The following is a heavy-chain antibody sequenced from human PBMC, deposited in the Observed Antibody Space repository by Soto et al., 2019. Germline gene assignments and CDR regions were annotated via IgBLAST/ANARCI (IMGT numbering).Heavy chain of an antibody. CDR1: GFSFNNYG. J-gene: IGHJ4*02. CDR2: IWYDGSNK. D-gene: IGHD3-10*01. Sequence: QVQLVESGGGVVQPGRSLRLSCAASGFSFNNYGMHWVRQAPGKGLEWVAVIWYDGSNKYYADSVKGRFTISRDNSKNTVYLQMNSLRDEDTAVYYCARSIYYDSGSYLSDYWGQGTLVTVSS. CDR3: ARSIYYDSGSYLSDY. V-gene: IGHV3-33*01.